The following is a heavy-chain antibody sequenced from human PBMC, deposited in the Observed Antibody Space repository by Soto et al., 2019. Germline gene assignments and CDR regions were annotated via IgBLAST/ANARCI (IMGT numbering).Heavy chain of an antibody. V-gene: IGHV1-69*05. D-gene: IGHD3-22*01. Sequence: QVQLVQSGAEVKKPGSSVKVSCKAFGGTSSSYALSWVRQAPGQGLEWMGGIIPMFGTANYAQKFQGRVRLTSDASTNTSYMELSSLRSEDTAVYYCARESVDYYDSSGYYYYWGQGTLVTVS. CDR2: IIPMFGTA. J-gene: IGHJ4*02. CDR1: GGTSSSYA. CDR3: ARESVDYYDSSGYYYY.